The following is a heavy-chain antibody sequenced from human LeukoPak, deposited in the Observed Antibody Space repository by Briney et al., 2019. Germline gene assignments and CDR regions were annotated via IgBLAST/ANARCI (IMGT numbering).Heavy chain of an antibody. CDR1: GFTFSRYD. CDR2: ITIAGDT. Sequence: PGGSLRLSCAASGFTFSRYDMHWVRQAAGKGLEWVSAITIAGDTYYPGSVKGRFTISRENAKSSLYLQMNSLRAGDTAVYYCARTTVTTGPYWYFDLWGRGTLVTVSS. V-gene: IGHV3-13*01. D-gene: IGHD4-17*01. J-gene: IGHJ2*01. CDR3: ARTTVTTGPYWYFDL.